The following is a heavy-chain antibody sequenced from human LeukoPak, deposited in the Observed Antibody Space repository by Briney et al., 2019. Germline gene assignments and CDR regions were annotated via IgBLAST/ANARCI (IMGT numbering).Heavy chain of an antibody. Sequence: ASVKVSCKASGYRFTNYGISWVRQAPGQGPEWMGWISGYNDNTNFAQKLQGRVTLTTDTSTSTAYMELRSLRSDDTAVYYCARAGQGTVTTVDYFDYWGQGTLVTVSS. CDR1: GYRFTNYG. J-gene: IGHJ4*02. D-gene: IGHD4-11*01. CDR2: ISGYNDNT. CDR3: ARAGQGTVTTVDYFDY. V-gene: IGHV1-18*01.